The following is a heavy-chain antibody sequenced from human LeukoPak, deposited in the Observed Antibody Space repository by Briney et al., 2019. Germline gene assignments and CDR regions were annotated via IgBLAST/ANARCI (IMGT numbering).Heavy chain of an antibody. D-gene: IGHD2-2*01. CDR2: IYYSGST. J-gene: IGHJ5*02. Sequence: SETLSLTCTVSGGSISSYYWSWIRQPPGKGLEWIGYIYYSGSTNYNPSLKSRVTMSVDTSKNQFSLKLSSVTAADTAVYYCARELGYCSSSNCYGFDPWGQGTLVTVSS. V-gene: IGHV4-59*12. CDR1: GGSISSYY. CDR3: ARELGYCSSSNCYGFDP.